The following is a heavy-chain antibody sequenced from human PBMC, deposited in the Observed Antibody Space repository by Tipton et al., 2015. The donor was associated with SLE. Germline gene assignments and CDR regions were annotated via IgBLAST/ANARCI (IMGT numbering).Heavy chain of an antibody. V-gene: IGHV1-18*01. CDR2: HIYDSGTT. CDR1: GYTFTTYG. J-gene: IGHJ4*02. D-gene: IGHD1-26*01. Sequence: QLVQSGAEVKKPGASVKVSCKASGYTFTTYGISWVRQAPGQGLEWIGHIYDSGTTKYNPSLKGRVTISVDMSKNQFSLKLSSLTAADTGVYYCARDLYGGATSLDFWGQGTLVTVSS. CDR3: ARDLYGGATSLDF.